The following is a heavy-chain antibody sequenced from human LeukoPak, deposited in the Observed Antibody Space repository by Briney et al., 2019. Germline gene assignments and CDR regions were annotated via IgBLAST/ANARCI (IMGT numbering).Heavy chain of an antibody. CDR3: ARARTWGYDSSGYYDY. CDR2: INHSGST. Sequence: SETLSLTCAVYGGSFSGYYWSWIRQPPGKGLEWIGEINHSGSTNYNPSLKSRVTISVDTSKNQFSLKLSSLTAADTAVYYCARARTWGYDSSGYYDYWGQGTLVTVSS. V-gene: IGHV4-34*01. D-gene: IGHD3-22*01. J-gene: IGHJ4*02. CDR1: GGSFSGYY.